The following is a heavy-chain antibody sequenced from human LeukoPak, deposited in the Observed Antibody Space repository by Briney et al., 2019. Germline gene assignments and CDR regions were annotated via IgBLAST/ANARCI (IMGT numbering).Heavy chain of an antibody. Sequence: GESLKISRKGSGYSFASYWIGWVRQLPGKGLEWMGIIYPGGSDTRYSPSFQGQVTISADKSISTAYLQWSSLKASDTAMYYCARRYDYDFWSGYERGFDYWGQGTLVTVSS. CDR1: GYSFASYW. CDR2: IYPGGSDT. V-gene: IGHV5-51*01. D-gene: IGHD3-3*01. J-gene: IGHJ4*02. CDR3: ARRYDYDFWSGYERGFDY.